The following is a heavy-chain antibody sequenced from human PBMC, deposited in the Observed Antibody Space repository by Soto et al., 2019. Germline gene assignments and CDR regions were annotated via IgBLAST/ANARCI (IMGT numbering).Heavy chain of an antibody. J-gene: IGHJ1*01. CDR3: AIRASYYDSSGRLLRYFQH. CDR1: GFTFSSYW. D-gene: IGHD3-22*01. Sequence: PGGSLRLSCAASGFTFSSYWMHWVRQAPGKGLVWVSRINSDGSSTSYADSVKGRFTISRDNAKNTLYLQMNSLRAEDTAVYYCAIRASYYDSSGRLLRYFQHWGQGTLVTVSS. V-gene: IGHV3-74*01. CDR2: INSDGSST.